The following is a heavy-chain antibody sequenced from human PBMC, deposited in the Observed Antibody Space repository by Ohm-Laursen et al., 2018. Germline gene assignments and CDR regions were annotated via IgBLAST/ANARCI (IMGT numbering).Heavy chain of an antibody. Sequence: SLSLSCTSTGSAFSINAISWDCQSLGQPPGWVSTISANGVTTWYTDSVKSRFTISKDNPETTVFLQLNSLRADDAAVYYCAKDLERGGSSWYGGIDYWGQGTLVTVSS. D-gene: IGHD6-13*01. V-gene: IGHV3-23*01. CDR2: ISANGVTT. J-gene: IGHJ4*02. CDR1: GSAFSINA. CDR3: AKDLERGGSSWYGGIDY.